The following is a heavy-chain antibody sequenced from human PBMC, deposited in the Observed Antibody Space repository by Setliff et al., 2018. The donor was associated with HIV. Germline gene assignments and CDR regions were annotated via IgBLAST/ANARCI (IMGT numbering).Heavy chain of an antibody. CDR1: GGSISGYY. D-gene: IGHD3-22*01. CDR2: IYTSGST. CDR3: ARVVGYYDSSGYPNYYYYYMDV. V-gene: IGHV4-4*08. Sequence: SETLSLTCTVSGGSISGYYWNWIRQPPGKGLEWIGHIYTSGSTNYNPSLKSRVTMSVDTSKNQFSLKLSSVTAADTAVYYCARVVGYYDSSGYPNYYYYYMDVWGKGTTVTVSS. J-gene: IGHJ6*03.